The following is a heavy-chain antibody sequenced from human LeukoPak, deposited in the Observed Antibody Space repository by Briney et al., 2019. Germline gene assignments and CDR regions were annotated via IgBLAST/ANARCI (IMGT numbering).Heavy chain of an antibody. J-gene: IGHJ4*02. D-gene: IGHD6-13*01. Sequence: GASVKVSCKASGGTFSSYAISWVRQAPGQGLEWMGGIIPIFGTANYAQKLQGRVTMTTDTSTSTAYMELRSLRSDDTAVYYCARDGDIAAADLFDYWGQGTLVTVSS. V-gene: IGHV1-69*05. CDR3: ARDGDIAAADLFDY. CDR2: IIPIFGTA. CDR1: GGTFSSYA.